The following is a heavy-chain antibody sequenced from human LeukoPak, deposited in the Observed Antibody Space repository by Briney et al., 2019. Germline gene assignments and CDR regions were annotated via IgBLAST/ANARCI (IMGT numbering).Heavy chain of an antibody. CDR1: GGSISSSNYY. CDR3: ARDGFYSSSLFGY. D-gene: IGHD6-13*01. J-gene: IGHJ4*02. CDR2: IYYSGST. Sequence: PSETLSLTCTASGGSISSSNYYWGWIRQPPGKGLEWIGYIYYSGSTNYNPSLKSRVTISVDTSKNQFSLKLSSVTAADTAVYYCARDGFYSSSLFGYWGQGTLVTVSS. V-gene: IGHV4-61*01.